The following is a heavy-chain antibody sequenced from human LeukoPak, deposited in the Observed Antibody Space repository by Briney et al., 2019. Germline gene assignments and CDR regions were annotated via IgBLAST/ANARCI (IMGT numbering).Heavy chain of an antibody. CDR1: GYTFTSYG. Sequence: ASVKVSCKASGYTFTSYGISWVRQAPGQGLEWMGWIRAYNGNTNYAQKLQGRVTMTTDTSTSTAYMELRSLRSDDTAVYYCARDKGYYYDSSGYHYDYWGQGTLVTVSS. CDR2: IRAYNGNT. V-gene: IGHV1-18*01. CDR3: ARDKGYYYDSSGYHYDY. J-gene: IGHJ4*02. D-gene: IGHD3-22*01.